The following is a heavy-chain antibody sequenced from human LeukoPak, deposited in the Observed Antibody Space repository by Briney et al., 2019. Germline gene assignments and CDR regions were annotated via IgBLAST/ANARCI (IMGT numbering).Heavy chain of an antibody. CDR1: GGTFSSYA. Sequence: ASVKVSCKASGGTFSSYAISWVRQAPGQGLEWMGGIIPIFGTANYAQKFQGRVTITADESTSTAYMELSSLRSEDTAVYYCARAQYYYYGMDVWGQGTTVTVSS. CDR2: IIPIFGTA. V-gene: IGHV1-69*13. CDR3: ARAQYYYYGMDV. J-gene: IGHJ6*02.